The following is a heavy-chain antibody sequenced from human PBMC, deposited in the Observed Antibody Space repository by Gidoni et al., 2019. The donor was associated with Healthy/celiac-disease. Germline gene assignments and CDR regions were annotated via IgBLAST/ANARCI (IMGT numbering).Heavy chain of an antibody. Sequence: QVQLVQSGAEVKKPGASVKVSCKAPGYTLTSYGTSWVRQAPGQGLEWMGWISAYNGNTNYAQKLQGRVTMTTDTSTSTAYMELRSLRSDDTAVYYCARSSPIAAAGTWFDPWGQGTLVTVSS. CDR2: ISAYNGNT. V-gene: IGHV1-18*04. CDR3: ARSSPIAAAGTWFDP. CDR1: GYTLTSYG. D-gene: IGHD6-13*01. J-gene: IGHJ5*02.